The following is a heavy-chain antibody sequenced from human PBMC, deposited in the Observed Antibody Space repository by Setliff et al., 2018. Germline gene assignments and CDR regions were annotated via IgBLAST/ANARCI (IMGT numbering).Heavy chain of an antibody. J-gene: IGHJ3*01. CDR3: ALSSLSICSGGNCPNVFDV. D-gene: IGHD2-15*01. CDR2: ISVYTGNT. Sequence: ASVKVSCKASGYTFSHSGITWVRQAPGQGLEWMGWISVYTGNTNYAPKLQGRVTMTTDTSTRTAYMELRSLRSDDTAVYFCALSSLSICSGGNCPNVFDVWGQGTMVTVSS. V-gene: IGHV1-18*01. CDR1: GYTFSHSG.